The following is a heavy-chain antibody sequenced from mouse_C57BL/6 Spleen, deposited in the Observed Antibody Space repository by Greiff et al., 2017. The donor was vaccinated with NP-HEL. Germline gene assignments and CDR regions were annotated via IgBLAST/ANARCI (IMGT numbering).Heavy chain of an antibody. Sequence: DVQLQESGPGLVKPSQSLSLTCSVTGYSITSGYYWNWIRQFPGNKLEWMGYISYDGSNNYNPSLKNRISITRDTSKNQFFLKLNSVTTEDTATYYCARDYDYDEKVWFAYWGQGTLVTVSA. CDR2: ISYDGSN. V-gene: IGHV3-6*01. CDR1: GYSITSGYY. D-gene: IGHD2-4*01. CDR3: ARDYDYDEKVWFAY. J-gene: IGHJ3*01.